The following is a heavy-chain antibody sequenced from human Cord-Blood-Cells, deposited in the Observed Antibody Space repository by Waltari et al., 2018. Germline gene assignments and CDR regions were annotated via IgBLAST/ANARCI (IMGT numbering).Heavy chain of an antibody. J-gene: IGHJ3*02. D-gene: IGHD3-22*01. CDR1: DGSISRSSCS. Sequence: QLQLQESGPGLLKPSATLSLTWTVSDGSISRSSCSWRWIRQPPGKGLEWIGSIYYSGSTYYNPSLKSRVTISVDTSKNQFSLKLSSVAAADTAVYYCARHNRWMVTMIVDAFDIWGQGTMVTVSS. CDR2: IYYSGST. V-gene: IGHV4-39*01. CDR3: ARHNRWMVTMIVDAFDI.